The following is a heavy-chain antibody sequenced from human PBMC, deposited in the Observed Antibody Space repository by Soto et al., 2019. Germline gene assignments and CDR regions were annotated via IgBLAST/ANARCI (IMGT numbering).Heavy chain of an antibody. D-gene: IGHD1-26*01. J-gene: IGHJ4*02. V-gene: IGHV1-18*01. CDR3: ARDHSGNPFY. CDR2: ISPYNGNT. CDR1: GYTFTSYG. Sequence: QVQXXXXXXEVKKPGASVKVSCKASGYTFTSYGISWVRQAPGQGLEWMGWISPYNGNTNYAQKLQGRVTMTTDTSTSTAYMELRSLRSDDTAVYYCARDHSGNPFYWGQGTLVTVSS.